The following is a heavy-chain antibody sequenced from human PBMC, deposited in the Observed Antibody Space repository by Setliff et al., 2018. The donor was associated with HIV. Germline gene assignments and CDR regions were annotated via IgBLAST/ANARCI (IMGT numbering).Heavy chain of an antibody. J-gene: IGHJ4*02. CDR3: AAFDSGRDV. V-gene: IGHV4-34*01. Sequence: KTSETLSLTCVASGGSLSSYYWNWIRQTPGKGLEWIGEIHPTGHINYNPSYKSQVTVSLDTSKIQFSLKLNSVTAADTGVYYCAAFDSGRDVWGQGTLVTVSS. CDR2: IHPTGHI. CDR1: GGSLSSYY. D-gene: IGHD6-19*01.